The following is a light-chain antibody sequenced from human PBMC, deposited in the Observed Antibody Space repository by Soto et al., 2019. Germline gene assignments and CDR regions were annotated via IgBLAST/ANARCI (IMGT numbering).Light chain of an antibody. CDR3: QQRSNWPPMYT. CDR1: QSVSSY. Sequence: EIVLTQSPATLSLSPGERATLSCRASQSVSSYLAWYQQKPGQAPRLLIYYASNRATGIPARFSGSGSGPDFTLTISSLEPEDFAVYYCQQRSNWPPMYTFGQGTKLEIK. J-gene: IGKJ2*01. CDR2: YAS. V-gene: IGKV3-11*01.